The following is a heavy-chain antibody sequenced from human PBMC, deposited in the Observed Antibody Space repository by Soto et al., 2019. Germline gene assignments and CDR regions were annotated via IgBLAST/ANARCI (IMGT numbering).Heavy chain of an antibody. CDR3: ARGPNYGDYVIDY. V-gene: IGHV3-33*01. CDR1: GFSFKSHG. CDR2: IWYDGSNK. Sequence: QVQLVESGGGVVQPGRSLRLSCAASGFSFKSHGMHWVRQAPGKRLEWVALIWYDGSNKYHEDSVKGRFTISRDNSENTLYLQMNSLRAEDTAVYYCARGPNYGDYVIDYWGRGTLVTVSS. J-gene: IGHJ4*02. D-gene: IGHD4-17*01.